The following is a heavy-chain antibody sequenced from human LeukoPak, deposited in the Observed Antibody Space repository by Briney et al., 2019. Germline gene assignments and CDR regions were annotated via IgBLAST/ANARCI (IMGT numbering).Heavy chain of an antibody. CDR1: EFTFSSYA. CDR3: VRGRFYYDTSGYFDY. J-gene: IGHJ4*02. CDR2: ISYDGTDM. V-gene: IGHV3-30*01. Sequence: GRSLRLSCAASEFTFSSYAFHWVRQAPGKGLDWVTLISYDGTDMYYADSVKGRFTVSRDNSKNTLYLQMNSLRPEDTAVYYCVRGRFYYDTSGYFDYWGQGALVTVSS. D-gene: IGHD3-22*01.